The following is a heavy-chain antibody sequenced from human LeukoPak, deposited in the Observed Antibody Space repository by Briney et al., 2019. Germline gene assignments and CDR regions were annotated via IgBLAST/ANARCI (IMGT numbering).Heavy chain of an antibody. CDR1: GGPVSDYH. CDR3: ASRKLGNDY. CDR2: IYHTGST. V-gene: IGHV4-59*02. Sequence: SETLSLTCTISGGPVSDYHWSWIRQSPGKGLEWIGYIYHTGSTSYSPSLKSRVTISADTSQNQFSLKLSSVTAADTAVYYCASRKLGNDYWGQGTLVTVSS. D-gene: IGHD7-27*01. J-gene: IGHJ4*02.